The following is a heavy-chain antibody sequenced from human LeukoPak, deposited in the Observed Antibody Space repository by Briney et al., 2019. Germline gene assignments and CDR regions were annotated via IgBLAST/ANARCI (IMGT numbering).Heavy chain of an antibody. D-gene: IGHD3-10*01. Sequence: SETLSLTCAVYGGSFSGYYWSWIRQPPGKGLEWIGEINHSGSTNYNPSLKSRVTISVDTSKNQFSLKLSSVTAADTAVYYCARDLGRGVIITGGGYFDYWGQGTLVTVSS. CDR2: INHSGST. CDR3: ARDLGRGVIITGGGYFDY. J-gene: IGHJ4*02. V-gene: IGHV4-34*01. CDR1: GGSFSGYY.